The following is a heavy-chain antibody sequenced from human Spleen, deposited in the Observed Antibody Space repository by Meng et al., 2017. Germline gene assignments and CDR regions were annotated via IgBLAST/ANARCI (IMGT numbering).Heavy chain of an antibody. D-gene: IGHD2-15*01. J-gene: IGHJ6*02. CDR3: SREASGSSYGMDV. CDR2: ISYDGSNK. CDR1: GFTFSGYG. V-gene: IGHV3-30*12. Sequence: GGSLRLSCATSGFTFSGYGMHWVRQAPGKGLEWVAVISYDGSNKYYADSVKGRFTISRDNSKNTLYLQMNSLRVEDTAVYYCSREASGSSYGMDVWGQGTTVTVSS.